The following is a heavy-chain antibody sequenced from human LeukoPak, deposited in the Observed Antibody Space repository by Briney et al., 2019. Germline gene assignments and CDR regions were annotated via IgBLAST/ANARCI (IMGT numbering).Heavy chain of an antibody. Sequence: SESLSLTCTVSGYSISSGYYWGWIRQPPGKGLEWIGSIYHSGSTYFNPSLKSRLTISVDTSKNQFSLKLSAVTAADTAVYFCASVRRGFGESSKYYSYYYMDVWGNGTTVTISS. CDR2: IYHSGST. D-gene: IGHD3-10*01. V-gene: IGHV4-38-2*02. CDR3: ASVRRGFGESSKYYSYYYMDV. CDR1: GYSISSGYY. J-gene: IGHJ6*03.